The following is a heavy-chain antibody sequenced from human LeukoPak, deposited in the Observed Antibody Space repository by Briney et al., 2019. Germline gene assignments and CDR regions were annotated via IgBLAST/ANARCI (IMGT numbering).Heavy chain of an antibody. CDR1: GFTFSSYS. Sequence: GGSLRLSCAASGFTFSSYSMNWVRQAPGKGLEWVSSISSSSSYIYYADSVKGRFTISRDNAKNSLYLQMNSLRAEDTAVYYCAKSYPSALVDVWGKGTTVTISS. CDR2: ISSSSSYI. V-gene: IGHV3-21*01. J-gene: IGHJ6*04. CDR3: AKSYPSALVDV.